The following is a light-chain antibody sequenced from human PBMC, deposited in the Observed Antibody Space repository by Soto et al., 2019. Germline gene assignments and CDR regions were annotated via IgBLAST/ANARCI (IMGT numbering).Light chain of an antibody. CDR2: ADN. CDR1: SSNIGAGYG. J-gene: IGLJ2*01. V-gene: IGLV1-40*01. CDR3: QFYDTSLSGFVV. Sequence: QSVLTQPPSVSGAPGQRVTISCTGSSSNIGAGYGVHWYQQLPGTAPKLLIYADNNRPSGVPDRFSGSKSGTSASLAITGLQAEDEADYYCQFYDTSLSGFVVFGGGTKVTVL.